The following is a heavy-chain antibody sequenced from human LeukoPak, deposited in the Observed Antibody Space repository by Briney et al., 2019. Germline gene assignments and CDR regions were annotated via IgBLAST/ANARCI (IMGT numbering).Heavy chain of an antibody. Sequence: GESLQISCKGSGYSFTSYWIGWVRQMPGKGLEWMGIIYPGDSDTRYSPSFQGQVTTSADKSISTAYLQWSSLKASDTAMYYCARQYDSSGYYFPYWGQGTLVTVSS. CDR2: IYPGDSDT. CDR3: ARQYDSSGYYFPY. J-gene: IGHJ4*02. CDR1: GYSFTSYW. D-gene: IGHD3-22*01. V-gene: IGHV5-51*01.